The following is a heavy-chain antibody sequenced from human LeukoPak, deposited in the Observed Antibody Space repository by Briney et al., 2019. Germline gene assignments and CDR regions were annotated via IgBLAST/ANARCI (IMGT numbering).Heavy chain of an antibody. CDR2: ISAYNGNT. CDR3: ARADYGDYVFDY. V-gene: IGHV1-18*01. Sequence: ASVKVSCKASGYTFTSYGISWVRQAPGQGLEWMGWISAYNGNTNYAQKLQGRVTMTTHTSTSTAYMELRSLRSDDTAVYYCARADYGDYVFDYWGQGTLVTVSS. CDR1: GYTFTSYG. J-gene: IGHJ4*02. D-gene: IGHD4-17*01.